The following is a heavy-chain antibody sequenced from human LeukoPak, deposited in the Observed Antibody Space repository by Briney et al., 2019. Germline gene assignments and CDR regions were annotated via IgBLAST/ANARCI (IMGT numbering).Heavy chain of an antibody. J-gene: IGHJ4*02. Sequence: GGSLRLSCAASGFTFSSYWMNWVRQAPGQGLEWVANIKQDGSEKYYVGSVKGRFTISRDNAKNSLYLQMNSLRAEDTAVYYCARSYSSSWYFDYWGQGTLVTVSS. V-gene: IGHV3-7*03. CDR2: IKQDGSEK. D-gene: IGHD6-13*01. CDR3: ARSYSSSWYFDY. CDR1: GFTFSSYW.